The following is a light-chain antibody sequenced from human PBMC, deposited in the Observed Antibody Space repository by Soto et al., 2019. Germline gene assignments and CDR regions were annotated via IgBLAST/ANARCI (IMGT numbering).Light chain of an antibody. CDR2: DNN. Sequence: QLVLTQPPSASGTPGQRVTISCSGSSSNIGINAVNWYQQLPGTAPKLVIYDNNQRPSGVPDRFSGSKSGSTASLTISGLQAEDEADYFCSSFSTTSSPHVLFGGGTKLTVL. V-gene: IGLV1-44*01. J-gene: IGLJ2*01. CDR3: SSFSTTSSPHVL. CDR1: SSNIGINA.